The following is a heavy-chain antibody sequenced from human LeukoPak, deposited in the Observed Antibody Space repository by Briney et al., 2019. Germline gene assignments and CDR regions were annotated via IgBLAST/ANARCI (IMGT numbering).Heavy chain of an antibody. J-gene: IGHJ3*01. CDR1: GYSISSGYY. D-gene: IGHD3-10*01. Sequence: PSETLSLTCTVSGYSISSGYYWGFLRQPPGKGLEWIGSIFQSGSTSYNPSLKSRVTMSVDTSENQFSLKLNFVTAADTAVYYCARHMSVSYDAFDLWGRGTTVTVSS. CDR3: ARHMSVSYDAFDL. V-gene: IGHV4-38-2*02. CDR2: IFQSGST.